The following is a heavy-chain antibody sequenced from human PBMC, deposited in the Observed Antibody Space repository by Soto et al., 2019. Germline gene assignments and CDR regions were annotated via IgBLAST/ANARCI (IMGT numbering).Heavy chain of an antibody. CDR2: IYYSGST. Sequence: QLQLQESGPGLVKPSETLSLTCTVSGGSISSSSYYWGWIRQPPGKGLEWIGSIYYSGSTYYNPSLESRVTIAVDTSKTQFSLNLSSVTAADTAVYYCARRTSGPFDPWGQGTLVTVSS. V-gene: IGHV4-39*01. J-gene: IGHJ5*02. CDR1: GGSISSSSYY. CDR3: ARRTSGPFDP.